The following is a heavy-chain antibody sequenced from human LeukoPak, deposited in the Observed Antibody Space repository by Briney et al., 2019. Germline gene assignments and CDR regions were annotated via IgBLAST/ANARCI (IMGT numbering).Heavy chain of an antibody. D-gene: IGHD3-16*01. CDR1: GFTFNNYA. J-gene: IGHJ1*01. CDR3: AHLGGMVIQN. V-gene: IGHV3-23*01. Sequence: PGGSLRLSCVASGFTFNNYAMCWVRQAPGKGLEWVSAIIRSGGSTYYADSVKGRFTISRDNAKYSLYLQMNSLRAEDTAVYYCAHLGGMVIQNWGQGTLITVSS. CDR2: IIRSGGST.